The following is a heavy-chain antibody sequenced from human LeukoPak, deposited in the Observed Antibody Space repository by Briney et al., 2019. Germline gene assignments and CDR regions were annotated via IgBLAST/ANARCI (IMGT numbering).Heavy chain of an antibody. V-gene: IGHV1-18*01. CDR1: GYTFTSYG. D-gene: IGHD5-18*01. CDR2: ISAYNGNT. J-gene: IGHJ4*02. CDR3: ARDASSDTAMVPFDY. Sequence: ASVKVSCKASGYTFTSYGISWVRQAPGQGLEWMGWISAYNGNTNYAQKLQGRVTMTTDASTSTAYMELRSLRSDDTAVYYCARDASSDTAMVPFDYWGQGTLVTVSS.